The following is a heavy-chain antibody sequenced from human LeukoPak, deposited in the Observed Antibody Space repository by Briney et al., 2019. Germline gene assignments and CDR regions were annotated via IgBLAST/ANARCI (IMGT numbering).Heavy chain of an antibody. CDR2: IYPGDSDT. Sequence: GESLKISCKGSGYRFTSYWIGWVRQLPGKGLEWMGIIYPGDSDTRYSPSFQGQVTISADKSISTAYLQWSSLKASDTAMYYCARHSRGVTTSFFNWFDPWGQGTLVTVSS. CDR3: ARHSRGVTTSFFNWFDP. J-gene: IGHJ5*02. V-gene: IGHV5-51*01. CDR1: GYRFTSYW. D-gene: IGHD4-17*01.